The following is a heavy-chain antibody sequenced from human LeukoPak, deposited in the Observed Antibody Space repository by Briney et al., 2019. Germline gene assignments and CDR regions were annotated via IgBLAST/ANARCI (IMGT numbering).Heavy chain of an antibody. Sequence: GGSLRLSCAASGFTFTSYAMSWVRQAPGKGLEWVSGITNSGNTHYADSVKGRFTISRDNSKNTLYLQMNSLRAEDTAVYYCAKSYWLLSTFDYWGQGTLVTVSS. CDR3: AKSYWLLSTFDY. V-gene: IGHV3-23*05. J-gene: IGHJ4*02. CDR2: ITNSGNT. CDR1: GFTFTSYA. D-gene: IGHD3-9*01.